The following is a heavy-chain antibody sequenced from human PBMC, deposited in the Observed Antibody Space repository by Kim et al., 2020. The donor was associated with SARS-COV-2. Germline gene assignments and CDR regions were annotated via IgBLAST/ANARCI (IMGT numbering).Heavy chain of an antibody. CDR3: ARGFHDSSGYPGY. D-gene: IGHD3-22*01. V-gene: IGHV3-33*01. Sequence: GGSLRLSCAASGFTFSSYGMHWVRQAPGKGLEWVAVIWYDGSNKYYADSVKGRFTISRDNSKNTLYLQMNSLRAEDTAVYYCARGFHDSSGYPGYWGQGTLVTVSS. CDR2: IWYDGSNK. CDR1: GFTFSSYG. J-gene: IGHJ4*02.